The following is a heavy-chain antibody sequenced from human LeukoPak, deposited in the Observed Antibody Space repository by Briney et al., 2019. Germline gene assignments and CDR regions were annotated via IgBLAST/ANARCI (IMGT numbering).Heavy chain of an antibody. CDR2: IDPSGGST. CDR1: GYTFTSYY. Sequence: ASVKVSCKASGYTFTSYYMHWVRQAPGQGLEWMGIIDPSGGSTSYAQKFQDRVTMTRDTSTSTVYMELSSLRSEDTAVYYCARTYYYDSSGYRFDYGGQGTLVTVSS. V-gene: IGHV1-46*01. J-gene: IGHJ4*02. D-gene: IGHD3-22*01. CDR3: ARTYYYDSSGYRFDY.